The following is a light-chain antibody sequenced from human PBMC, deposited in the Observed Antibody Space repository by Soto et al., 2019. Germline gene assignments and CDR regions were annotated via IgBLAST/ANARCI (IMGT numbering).Light chain of an antibody. CDR1: QNIVNF. Sequence: DIHLTQSPSSLSASVGDRVTITCRASQNIVNFLNWYQQKPGKAPKLLIYAASSLQSGVPSRFSSGGSATDFSLTISSLQPEDFASYFCQQSHTTPYTFGQGTKLEIK. J-gene: IGKJ2*01. V-gene: IGKV1-39*01. CDR2: AAS. CDR3: QQSHTTPYT.